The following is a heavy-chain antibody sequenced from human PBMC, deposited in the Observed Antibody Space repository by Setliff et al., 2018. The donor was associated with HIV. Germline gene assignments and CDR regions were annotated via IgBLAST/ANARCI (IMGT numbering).Heavy chain of an antibody. Sequence: SVKVSCKASGGTFNTYAMNWVRQAPGQGLEWMGHIIPIFNIANYAQKFQDRITITADESTSTAYMELSSLGSEDTAVYYCASPHGYCPDGSCSLVGAFDFWGQGTMVTVSS. D-gene: IGHD2-8*01. J-gene: IGHJ3*01. CDR2: IIPIFNIA. CDR1: GGTFNTYA. V-gene: IGHV1-69*13. CDR3: ASPHGYCPDGSCSLVGAFDF.